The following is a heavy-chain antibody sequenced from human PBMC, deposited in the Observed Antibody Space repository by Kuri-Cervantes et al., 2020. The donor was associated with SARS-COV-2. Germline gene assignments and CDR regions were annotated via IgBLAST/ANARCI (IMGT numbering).Heavy chain of an antibody. CDR1: DGSISNYY. D-gene: IGHD3-22*01. J-gene: IGHJ5*02. CDR2: IYHSGST. Sequence: GSLRLSCTAADGSISNYYWSWIRQPPGKGLEWIGYIYHSGSTNYNPSLNSRVTISIDTSKNQFALRLSTVTAADTAVYYWARGGTYYYDRSGFDWFDPWGQGTLVTVSS. V-gene: IGHV4-59*01. CDR3: ARGGTYYYDRSGFDWFDP.